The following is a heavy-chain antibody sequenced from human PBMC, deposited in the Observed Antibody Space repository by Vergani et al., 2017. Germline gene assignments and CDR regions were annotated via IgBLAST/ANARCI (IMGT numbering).Heavy chain of an antibody. D-gene: IGHD5-18*01. CDR1: GGSISSGSYY. V-gene: IGHV4-61*02. CDR3: ARVAGYSYGYRFSWFDP. J-gene: IGHJ5*02. Sequence: QVQLQESGPGLVKPSQTLSLTCTVSGGSISSGSYYWSWIRQPAGKGLEWIGRIYTSGSTNYNPSLKSRVTISVDTSKNQFSLKLSSVTAADTAVYYCARVAGYSYGYRFSWFDPWGQGTLVTVSS. CDR2: IYTSGST.